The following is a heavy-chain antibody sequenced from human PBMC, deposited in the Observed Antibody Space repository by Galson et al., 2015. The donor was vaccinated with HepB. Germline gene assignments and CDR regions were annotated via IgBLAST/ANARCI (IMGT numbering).Heavy chain of an antibody. Sequence: SVKVSCKASDYTFGNYDIAWVRHAPGQGLEWLGWISVYNGMTNYAQKLQGRVTMTTDTSTSTAFLELRSLRSDDTALYYCATAEYCSGIRCDGPYFDFWGQGTMVTVSS. CDR1: DYTFGNYD. V-gene: IGHV1-18*01. J-gene: IGHJ3*01. CDR2: ISVYNGMT. CDR3: ATAEYCSGIRCDGPYFDF. D-gene: IGHD2-2*01.